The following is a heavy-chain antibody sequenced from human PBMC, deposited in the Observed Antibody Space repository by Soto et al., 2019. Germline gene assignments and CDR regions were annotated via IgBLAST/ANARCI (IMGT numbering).Heavy chain of an antibody. Sequence: HPGGSLRLSCAASGFTFSSYGMHWVRQAPGKGLEWVAVIWYDGSNKYYADSVKGRFTISRDNSKNTLYLQMNSLRAEDTAVYYCARDSGKESSSDLDYWGQGTLVTVSS. D-gene: IGHD6-6*01. CDR1: GFTFSSYG. J-gene: IGHJ4*02. V-gene: IGHV3-33*01. CDR3: ARDSGKESSSDLDY. CDR2: IWYDGSNK.